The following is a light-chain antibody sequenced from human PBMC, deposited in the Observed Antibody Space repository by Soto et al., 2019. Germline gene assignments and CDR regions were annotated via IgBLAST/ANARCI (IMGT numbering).Light chain of an antibody. CDR2: AAS. V-gene: IGKV1-39*01. J-gene: IGKJ5*01. Sequence: DIQMTQSPSSLSASVGDIVTITCRASQSISSYLNWYQQKPGKAPKLLIYAASSLQSGVPSRFSGSGSETDFSLTIDSLQPDDIATYYCQNYASVPITFGQGTRL. CDR1: QSISSY. CDR3: QNYASVPIT.